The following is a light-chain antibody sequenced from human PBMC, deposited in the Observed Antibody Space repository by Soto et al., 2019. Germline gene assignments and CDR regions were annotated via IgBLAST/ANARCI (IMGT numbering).Light chain of an antibody. Sequence: QSALTQPPSASGSPGQSVTISCTGTSSDVGAYNYVSWYRQHPGKAPKLLIFEVNSRPSGVPDRFSGSKSGNTASLTVSGLQAEDEADYYCSSYAGSNNYVFGTGTKVTVL. V-gene: IGLV2-8*01. CDR2: EVN. CDR1: SSDVGAYNY. J-gene: IGLJ1*01. CDR3: SSYAGSNNYV.